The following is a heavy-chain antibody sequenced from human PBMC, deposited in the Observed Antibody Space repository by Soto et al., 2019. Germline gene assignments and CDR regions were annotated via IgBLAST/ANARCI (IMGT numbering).Heavy chain of an antibody. CDR3: AKDLDDFWSGYPDFDY. Sequence: PGGSLRLSCAASGFTFSSYGMHWVRQAPGKGLEWVAVISYDGSNKYYADSVKGRFTISRDNSNNTLYLQMNSLRAEDTAVYYCAKDLDDFWSGYPDFDYWGQGTLVTVSS. CDR1: GFTFSSYG. CDR2: ISYDGSNK. D-gene: IGHD3-3*01. J-gene: IGHJ4*02. V-gene: IGHV3-30*18.